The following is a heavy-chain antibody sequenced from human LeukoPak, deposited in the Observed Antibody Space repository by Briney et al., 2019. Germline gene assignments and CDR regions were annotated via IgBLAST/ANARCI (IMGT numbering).Heavy chain of an antibody. J-gene: IGHJ4*02. D-gene: IGHD1-26*01. Sequence: GGSLRLSCAASGFTFSSYAMHWVRQAPGKGLEYVSAISSNGGSTISRDNSKNTLYLQMNSLRAEDTAVYYCARGSHKRGVYWGQGTLVTVSS. CDR2: ISSNGGS. V-gene: IGHV3-64*04. CDR3: ARGSHKRGVY. CDR1: GFTFSSYA.